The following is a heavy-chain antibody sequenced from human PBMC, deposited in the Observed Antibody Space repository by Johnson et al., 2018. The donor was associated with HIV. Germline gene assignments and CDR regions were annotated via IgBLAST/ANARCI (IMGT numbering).Heavy chain of an antibody. V-gene: IGHV3-15*01. CDR1: GFTFSNAW. Sequence: VQLVESGGGLVKPGGSLRLSCAASGFTFSNAWMSWVRQAPGKGLEWVGRIKSKKDGGTTNYAAPVKGRFTISRDDSKNTLYLQMNSLRAEDTAVYYCARRPRDDAFDIWGQGTMVTVSS. CDR2: IKSKKDGGTT. CDR3: ARRPRDDAFDI. D-gene: IGHD5-24*01. J-gene: IGHJ3*02.